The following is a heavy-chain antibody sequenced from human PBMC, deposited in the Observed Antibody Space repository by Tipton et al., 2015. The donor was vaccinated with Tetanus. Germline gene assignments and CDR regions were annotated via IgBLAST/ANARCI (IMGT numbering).Heavy chain of an antibody. CDR1: GSTFSYYD. D-gene: IGHD4-17*01. CDR3: ARDPYGDHGPFDY. J-gene: IGHJ4*02. V-gene: IGHV3-33*01. Sequence: SGSTFSYYDMHWVRQAPGKGLEWVAVIWYDGSNKYYADSVKGRFTISRDNSRNTLYLEMNSLRVEDTAVYYCARDPYGDHGPFDYWGQGTLVTVSS. CDR2: IWYDGSNK.